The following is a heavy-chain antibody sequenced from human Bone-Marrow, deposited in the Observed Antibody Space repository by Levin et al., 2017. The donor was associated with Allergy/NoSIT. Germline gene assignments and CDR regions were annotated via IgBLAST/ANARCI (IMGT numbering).Heavy chain of an antibody. J-gene: IGHJ1*01. D-gene: IGHD3-10*01. CDR3: TRSSVWFGEMFQY. CDR1: GYTFTIYA. V-gene: IGHV1-3*01. Sequence: ASVKVSCKASGYTFTIYALHWVRQAPGQGLEWMGWINAGKGNTKYSQKFQDRVTISRDTSASTAYMELSGLSSEDTAVYYCTRSSVWFGEMFQYWGQGTMVTVSS. CDR2: INAGKGNT.